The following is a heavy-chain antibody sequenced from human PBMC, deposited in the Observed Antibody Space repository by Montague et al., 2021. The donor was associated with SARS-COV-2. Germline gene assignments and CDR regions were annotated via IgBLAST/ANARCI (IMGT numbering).Heavy chain of an antibody. D-gene: IGHD1-26*01. CDR3: ARDLWGAQSGMDV. Sequence: SLRLSCAASGFTFSDSYMSWVRQAPGRGLEWIAYMSSNGHFASYADSVKGRFTISRDNAKNSLYLQMNSLRAEDTAMYYCARDLWGAQSGMDVWGQGTTVTVSS. CDR2: MSSNGHFA. J-gene: IGHJ6*02. V-gene: IGHV3-11*06. CDR1: GFTFSDSY.